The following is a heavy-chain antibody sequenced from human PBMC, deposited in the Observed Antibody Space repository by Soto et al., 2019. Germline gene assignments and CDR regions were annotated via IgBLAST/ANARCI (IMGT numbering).Heavy chain of an antibody. CDR3: ARDHSAITMTVYYYYGMDV. CDR1: GYTFTSYA. J-gene: IGHJ6*02. Sequence: ASVKVSCKASGYTFTSYAMHWVRQAPGQRLEWMGWINAGNGNTKYSQKFQGRVTITRDISASTAYMELSSLRSEDTAVYYCARDHSAITMTVYYYYGMDVWGQETTVTVSS. CDR2: INAGNGNT. V-gene: IGHV1-3*01. D-gene: IGHD3-22*01.